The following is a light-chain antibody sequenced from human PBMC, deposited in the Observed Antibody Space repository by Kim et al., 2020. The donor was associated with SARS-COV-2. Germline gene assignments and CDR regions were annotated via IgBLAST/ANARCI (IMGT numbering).Light chain of an antibody. CDR2: WAS. Sequence: TTINCMSSQSVLYSSNNNNYLAWYQMKPGQPPKLLIYWASTRESGVPDRFSGSGSGTDFTLTISSLQAEDVAVYYCQQYYSIPITFGQGTRLEIK. V-gene: IGKV4-1*01. CDR1: QSVLYSSNNNNY. CDR3: QQYYSIPIT. J-gene: IGKJ5*01.